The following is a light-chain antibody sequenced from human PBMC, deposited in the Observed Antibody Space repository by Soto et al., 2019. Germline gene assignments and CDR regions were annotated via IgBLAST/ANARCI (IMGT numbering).Light chain of an antibody. CDR2: AAS. CDR3: QRYNNAPRT. Sequence: DIQMTQSPSSLSGSVGDSVTITCRASQGISNYLAWYQQRPGKAPTLLIYAASTLQSGVPSRFSGNGSGTDFTLTISSLQPEDVATYYCQRYNNAPRTFGQGTKVEIK. CDR1: QGISNY. V-gene: IGKV1-27*01. J-gene: IGKJ1*01.